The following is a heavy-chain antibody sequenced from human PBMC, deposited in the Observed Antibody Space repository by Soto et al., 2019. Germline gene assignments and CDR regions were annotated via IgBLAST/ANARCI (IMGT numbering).Heavy chain of an antibody. D-gene: IGHD2-2*01. Sequence: ASVKVSCKASGYTFTGYYMHWVRQAPGQGLEWMGWINPNSGGTNYAQKFQGRVTMTRDTSISTAYMELSRLRSDDTAVYYCASDLRCSSTSCYLNYYYYYGMDVWGQGTTVTVSS. J-gene: IGHJ6*02. CDR2: INPNSGGT. CDR3: ASDLRCSSTSCYLNYYYYYGMDV. V-gene: IGHV1-2*02. CDR1: GYTFTGYY.